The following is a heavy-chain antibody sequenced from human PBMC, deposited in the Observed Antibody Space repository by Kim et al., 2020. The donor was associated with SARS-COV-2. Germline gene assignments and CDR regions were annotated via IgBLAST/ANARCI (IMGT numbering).Heavy chain of an antibody. Sequence: SVKVSCKASGGTFSSYAISWVRQAPGQGLEWMGGIIPIFGTANYAQKFQGRVTITADESTSTAYMELSSLRSEDTAVYYCASGLMDDYVWGSYRLGFDYWGQGTLVTVSS. CDR1: GGTFSSYA. V-gene: IGHV1-69*13. CDR3: ASGLMDDYVWGSYRLGFDY. CDR2: IIPIFGTA. J-gene: IGHJ4*02. D-gene: IGHD3-16*02.